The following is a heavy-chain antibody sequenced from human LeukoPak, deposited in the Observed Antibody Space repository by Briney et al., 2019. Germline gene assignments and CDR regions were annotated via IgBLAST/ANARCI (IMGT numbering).Heavy chain of an antibody. CDR2: VSAYNGNT. D-gene: IGHD3-10*01. V-gene: IGHV1-18*01. Sequence: GASVKVSFKASGYTFTSLGCSWVRKDPAQGCEGIGWVSAYNGNTNYAQKLQGRATMTTDTSTSTAYMELRSLRSGDTAVYYCARVRFGELFRFDYWGQGTLVTVSS. CDR1: GYTFTSLG. J-gene: IGHJ4*02. CDR3: ARVRFGELFRFDY.